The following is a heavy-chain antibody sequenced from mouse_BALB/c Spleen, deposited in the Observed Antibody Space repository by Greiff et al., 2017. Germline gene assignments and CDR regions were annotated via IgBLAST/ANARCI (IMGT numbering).Heavy chain of an antibody. CDR1: GFSFTSYG. CDR3: AREGYDDGFAY. J-gene: IGHJ3*01. CDR2: IWSGGST. D-gene: IGHD2-14*01. Sequence: VQLQQSGPGLVQPSQSLSITCTASGFSFTSYGVHWVRQSPGKGLEWLGVIWSGGSTDYNAAFISRLSISKDNSKSHVFFKMNSMQANDTAIYYCAREGYDDGFAYWGQGTLVTVSA. V-gene: IGHV2-2*02.